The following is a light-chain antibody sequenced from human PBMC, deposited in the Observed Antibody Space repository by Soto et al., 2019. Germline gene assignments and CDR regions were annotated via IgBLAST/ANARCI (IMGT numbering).Light chain of an antibody. CDR2: GAS. J-gene: IGKJ1*01. CDR3: QQYNNWQWT. Sequence: EIVMTQSPGTLSLSPGERATISCRASQVIGSRYLAWYHQKSGQAPRLLIYGASTRATGIPARFSGSGSGTEFTLTISSLQSEDFAVYYCQQYNNWQWTFGQGTKVDIK. CDR1: QVIGSRY. V-gene: IGKV3-15*01.